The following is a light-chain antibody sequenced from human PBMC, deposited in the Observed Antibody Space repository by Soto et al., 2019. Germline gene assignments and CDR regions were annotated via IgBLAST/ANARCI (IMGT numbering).Light chain of an antibody. CDR2: DVS. J-gene: IGLJ3*02. V-gene: IGLV2-11*01. Sequence: QPALTQPRSVSGSPGQSVTISCTGTSSDVGAYNFVSWYQQHPGRVPKLMIYDVSRRPSGVPDRFSGSKSGNTASLTISGLQADDEADYYCCSYAGSYTLVFGGGTKLTVL. CDR1: SSDVGAYNF. CDR3: CSYAGSYTLV.